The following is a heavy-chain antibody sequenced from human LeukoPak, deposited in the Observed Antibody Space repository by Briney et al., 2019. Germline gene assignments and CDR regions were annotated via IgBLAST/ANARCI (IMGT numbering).Heavy chain of an antibody. CDR2: ISSSSSYI. D-gene: IGHD3-22*01. CDR1: GFTFSSYS. V-gene: IGHV3-21*01. CDR3: ARGVDYYDSGDTIDY. Sequence: GGSLRLSCAASGFTFSSYSMNWVRQAPGKGLEWVSSISSSSSYIYYADSVKGRFTISRDNSKNTLYLQMNSLRAEDTAVYFCARGVDYYDSGDTIDYWGQGTLVTVSS. J-gene: IGHJ4*02.